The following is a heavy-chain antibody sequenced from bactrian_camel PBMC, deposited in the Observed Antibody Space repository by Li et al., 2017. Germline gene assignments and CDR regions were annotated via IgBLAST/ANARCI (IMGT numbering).Heavy chain of an antibody. CDR1: KYSYSSIC. D-gene: IGHD1*01. J-gene: IGHJ4*01. V-gene: IGHV3S1*01. CDR3: AVRGGRCRRLLIGNEPIEYDT. Sequence: QVQLVESGGGSVQAGGSLRLSCAASKYSYSSICMGWFRQAPGKEREGVASIYIALRPDDRITYYADSVKGRFTISPGNATNTVSLQMNSLKPEDTAMYYGAVRGGRCRRLLIGNEPIEYDTGGRGNEVTV. CDR2: IYIALRPDDRIT.